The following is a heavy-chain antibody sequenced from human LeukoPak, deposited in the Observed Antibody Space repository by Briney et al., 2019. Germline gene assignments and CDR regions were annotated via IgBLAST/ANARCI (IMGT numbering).Heavy chain of an antibody. CDR3: ARDTYTAMGNVGFDY. V-gene: IGHV4-4*07. D-gene: IGHD5-18*01. CDR1: GGSISSYY. CDR2: LHSSGTT. J-gene: IGHJ4*02. Sequence: SETLSLTCTVSGGSISSYYWSWIRQPAGKELEWIGRLHSSGTTHYNPSLNSRVILSLDTSKNQFSLKLKSVTAADTAVYYCARDTYTAMGNVGFDYWGQGTLVTVSS.